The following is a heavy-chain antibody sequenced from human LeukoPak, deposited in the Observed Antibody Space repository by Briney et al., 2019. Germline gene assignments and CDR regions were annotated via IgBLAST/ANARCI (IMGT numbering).Heavy chain of an antibody. Sequence: GGSLRLSCAASGFAFSNYAMHWVRQAPGKGLEWVAVISYDGSNKYYADSVKGRFTISRDNSKNTLYLQMNSLRAEDTAVYYCATGFRYVGYWGQGTLVTVSS. J-gene: IGHJ4*02. D-gene: IGHD1-14*01. V-gene: IGHV3-30*04. CDR3: ATGFRYVGY. CDR2: ISYDGSNK. CDR1: GFAFSNYA.